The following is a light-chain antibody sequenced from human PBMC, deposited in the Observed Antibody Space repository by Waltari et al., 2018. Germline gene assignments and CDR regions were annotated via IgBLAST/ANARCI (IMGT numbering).Light chain of an antibody. CDR2: DAS. CDR1: EGINKG. J-gene: IGKJ1*01. CDR3: QQYNRFSP. V-gene: IGKV1-5*01. Sequence: DTQLSQFPSTLAASGGDRVTITCRAREGINKGLAWYQQKPGKAPKVLIYDASTLQSGVPSRFSGSGSGTEFTLTIDSLQPDDFATYYCQQYNRFSPFGQGTNVEVK.